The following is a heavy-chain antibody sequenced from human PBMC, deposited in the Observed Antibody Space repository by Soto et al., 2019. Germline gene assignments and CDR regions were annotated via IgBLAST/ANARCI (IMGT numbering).Heavy chain of an antibody. Sequence: GGSLILSCAASGCTFSGYWMRWVRPAPGKGLVWVSRINPDGSSTSYADSVKGRFTISRDNAKNTLYLQMISLRAEDTAVYYCTRDPPGTGIDYWGQGTLVNAPQ. CDR1: GCTFSGYW. CDR2: INPDGSST. D-gene: IGHD1-1*01. V-gene: IGHV3-74*01. CDR3: TRDPPGTGIDY. J-gene: IGHJ4*02.